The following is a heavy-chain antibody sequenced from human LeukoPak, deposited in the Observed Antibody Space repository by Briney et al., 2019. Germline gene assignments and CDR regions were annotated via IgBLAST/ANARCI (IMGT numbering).Heavy chain of an antibody. V-gene: IGHV1-69*13. D-gene: IGHD3-16*01. CDR2: IIPIFGTA. CDR3: ARDPARSLFGGESSWFDP. J-gene: IGHJ5*02. Sequence: ASVKVSCKASGGTFSSYAISWVRQAPGQGLEWMGGIIPIFGTANYAQKFQGRVTITADESTSTAYMELSSPRSEDTAVYYCARDPARSLFGGESSWFDPWGQGTLVTVSS. CDR1: GGTFSSYA.